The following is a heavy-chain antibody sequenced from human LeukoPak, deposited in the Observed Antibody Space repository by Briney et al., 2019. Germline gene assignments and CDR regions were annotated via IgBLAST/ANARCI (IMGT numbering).Heavy chain of an antibody. Sequence: GGSLILSCAASGFTISRYWMSWVRKAPGKGEDRVANLKQDGSEKYYVYFVEGRITISRDNAKSALYLQMNSLRAEDTAVYYCARASICFDYWGQGTLVTVSS. CDR2: LKQDGSEK. J-gene: IGHJ4*02. V-gene: IGHV3-7*03. CDR1: GFTISRYW. CDR3: ARASICFDY. D-gene: IGHD3-10*01.